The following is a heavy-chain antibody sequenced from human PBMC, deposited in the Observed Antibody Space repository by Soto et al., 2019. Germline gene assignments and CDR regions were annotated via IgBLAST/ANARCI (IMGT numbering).Heavy chain of an antibody. CDR2: ISSSGSTI. J-gene: IGHJ6*02. CDR3: ARGDSSSWSYYYYYGMDV. Sequence: EVQLVESGGGLVQPGGSLRLSCAASGFTFSSYEMNWVRQAPGKGLEWVSYISSSGSTIYYADSVKGRFTISRDNAKNSLYLQMNSLRAEDTAVYYCARGDSSSWSYYYYYGMDVWGQGTTVTVSS. CDR1: GFTFSSYE. V-gene: IGHV3-48*03. D-gene: IGHD6-13*01.